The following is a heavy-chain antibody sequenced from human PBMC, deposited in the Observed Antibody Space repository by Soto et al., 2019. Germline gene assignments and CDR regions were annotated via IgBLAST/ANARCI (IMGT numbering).Heavy chain of an antibody. D-gene: IGHD3-3*01. J-gene: IGHJ3*02. Sequence: SETLSLTCTVSGGSISSSSYYWGWIRQPPGKGLEWIGSIYYSGSTYYNQSLKSRVTISVDTSKKQFSLKLSSVTAADTAVYYCARANFHYDFWSGPQNDDAFDIWGQGTMVTVSS. CDR2: IYYSGST. V-gene: IGHV4-39*01. CDR1: GGSISSSSYY. CDR3: ARANFHYDFWSGPQNDDAFDI.